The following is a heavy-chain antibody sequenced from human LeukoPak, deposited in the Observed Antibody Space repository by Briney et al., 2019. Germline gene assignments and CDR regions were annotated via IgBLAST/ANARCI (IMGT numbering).Heavy chain of an antibody. J-gene: IGHJ4*02. V-gene: IGHV4-59*04. CDR1: GGSISSYY. CDR2: IYYSGST. D-gene: IGHD3-22*01. CDR3: ARNFYASSGYYLDDFYFDF. Sequence: KPSETLSLTCTVSGGSISSYYWSWLRQPPGKGLEWIGSIYYSGSTYYSPSLKSRVTMSVDTSTNQFSLKLISVTAADTALYYCARNFYASSGYYLDDFYFDFWGQGTLVTVSS.